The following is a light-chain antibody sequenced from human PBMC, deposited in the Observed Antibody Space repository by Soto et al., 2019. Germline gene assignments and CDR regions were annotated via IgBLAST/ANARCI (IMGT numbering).Light chain of an antibody. J-gene: IGLJ3*02. CDR2: NTN. Sequence: QAVVTQEPSFSVSPGGTVTLTCGLSSDSVSTSYYPSWYQQTPGQAPCTLIYNTNTRSSGVPDRFSGSILGNKAALTITGAQADDESDYYCVLYMGSGIWVFGGGTKVTVL. CDR1: SDSVSTSYY. CDR3: VLYMGSGIWV. V-gene: IGLV8-61*01.